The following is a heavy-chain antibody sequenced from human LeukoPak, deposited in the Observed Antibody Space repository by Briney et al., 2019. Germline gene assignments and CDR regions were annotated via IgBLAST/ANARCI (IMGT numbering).Heavy chain of an antibody. CDR2: IRYDGSNK. Sequence: GGSLRLSCAASGFTFSSYGMHWVRQAPGKGLEWVAFIRYDGSNKYYADSVKGRFTISRDNSKNTLYLQMNSLRAEDTAVYYCAKDPKGATFIVRPYYFDYWGQGTLVTVSS. CDR3: AKDPKGATFIVRPYYFDY. CDR1: GFTFSSYG. V-gene: IGHV3-30*02. J-gene: IGHJ4*02. D-gene: IGHD1-26*01.